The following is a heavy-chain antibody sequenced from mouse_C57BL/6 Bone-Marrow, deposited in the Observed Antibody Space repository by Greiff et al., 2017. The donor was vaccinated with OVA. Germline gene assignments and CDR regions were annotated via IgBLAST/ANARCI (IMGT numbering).Heavy chain of an antibody. CDR1: GYTFTSYW. V-gene: IGHV1-72*01. CDR3: ARDDGYLLDYAMDY. J-gene: IGHJ4*01. Sequence: QVQLQQPGAELVKPGASVKLSCKASGYTFTSYWMHWVKQRPGRGLEWIGRIDPNSGGTKYNEKFKSKATLTVDKPSSTAYMQLSSLTSEDSAVYYGARDDGYLLDYAMDYWGQGTSVTVSS. CDR2: IDPNSGGT. D-gene: IGHD2-3*01.